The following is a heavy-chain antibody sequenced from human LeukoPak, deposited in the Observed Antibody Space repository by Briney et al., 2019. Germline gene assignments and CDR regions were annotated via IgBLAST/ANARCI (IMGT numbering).Heavy chain of an antibody. D-gene: IGHD1-7*01. CDR2: TVSEIDGGTT. V-gene: IGHV3-15*04. CDR1: GFTFNYAW. J-gene: IGHJ6*02. Sequence: GGSLRLSCAASGFTFNYAWMSWVRQVPGKGLEWVGQTVSEIDGGTTDYATPVEGRFTISRDDSKSTLYLQMNSLKIEDTAVYYCTTDEDWNYARKDVWGQGATVIVSS. CDR3: TTDEDWNYARKDV.